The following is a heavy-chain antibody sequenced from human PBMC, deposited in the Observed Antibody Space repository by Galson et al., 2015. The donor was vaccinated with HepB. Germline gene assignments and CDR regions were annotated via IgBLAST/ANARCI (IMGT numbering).Heavy chain of an antibody. J-gene: IGHJ4*02. CDR2: ISGSGGST. V-gene: IGHV3-23*01. CDR3: AKEKAEQWLVQSLLFDY. D-gene: IGHD6-19*01. CDR1: GFTFSSYA. Sequence: SLRLSCAASGFTFSSYAMSWVRQAPGKGLEWVSTISGSGGSTYYADSVKGRFTISRDNSKNTLYLQMNSLRAEDTAVYYCAKEKAEQWLVQSLLFDYWGQGTLVSVSS.